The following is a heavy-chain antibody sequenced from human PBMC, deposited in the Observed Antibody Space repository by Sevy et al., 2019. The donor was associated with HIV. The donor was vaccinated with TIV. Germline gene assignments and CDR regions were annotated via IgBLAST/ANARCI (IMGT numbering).Heavy chain of an antibody. V-gene: IGHV3-33*01. CDR3: ARDLEFYDYGDYGPAFMPDY. CDR2: IWFDGSNP. J-gene: IGHJ4*02. Sequence: GGSLRLSCAASGFTFSTYGMHWVRQAPGKGLEGVAVIWFDGSNPYYADSVKGRFTISRDIAKNTLHLKMNSLRAEDTAVYYCARDLEFYDYGDYGPAFMPDYWGQGTLVTVSS. D-gene: IGHD4-17*01. CDR1: GFTFSTYG.